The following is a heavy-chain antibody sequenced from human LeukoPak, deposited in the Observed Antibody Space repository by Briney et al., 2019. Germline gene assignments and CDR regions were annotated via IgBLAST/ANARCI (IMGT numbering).Heavy chain of an antibody. Sequence: PSETLSLTCAVYGGSFSGYYGSWIRQPPGKGLEWIGEINHSGSTNYNPSLKSRVTISVDTSKNQFSLKLSSVTAADTAVYYCARGKGRVRGVITPPYYYGMDVWGQGTTVTVSS. J-gene: IGHJ6*02. D-gene: IGHD3-10*01. V-gene: IGHV4-34*01. CDR3: ARGKGRVRGVITPPYYYGMDV. CDR1: GGSFSGYY. CDR2: INHSGST.